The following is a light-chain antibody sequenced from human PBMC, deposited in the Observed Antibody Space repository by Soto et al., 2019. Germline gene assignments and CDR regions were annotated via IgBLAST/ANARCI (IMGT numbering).Light chain of an antibody. J-gene: IGKJ4*01. CDR2: GAS. CDR3: TKYDCHPLT. V-gene: IGKV1-5*01. CDR1: QNISRW. Sequence: DVQMTQSPSTLSASVGDGVTITCRASQNISRWFAWYQQKPGKAPQLLIYGASTLETGVPSRFSGSASGTEFNFNISRLQADDFASYYCTKYDCHPLTFGGGTKVE.